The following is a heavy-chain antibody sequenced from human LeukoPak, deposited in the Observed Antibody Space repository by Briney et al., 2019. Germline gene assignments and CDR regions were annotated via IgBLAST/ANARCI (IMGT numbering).Heavy chain of an antibody. V-gene: IGHV1-8*01. CDR1: GYTFTSHY. J-gene: IGHJ6*02. Sequence: GASVKVSCKASGYTFTSHYINWVRQPAGQGLGWVGWINPNVGNTGYAQKFQGRVTMTRNTSISTAYMELSSLRSEDTAVYYCARGSPAGVADYYYYYGMDVWGQGTTVTVSS. CDR2: INPNVGNT. D-gene: IGHD2-8*01. CDR3: ARGSPAGVADYYYYYGMDV.